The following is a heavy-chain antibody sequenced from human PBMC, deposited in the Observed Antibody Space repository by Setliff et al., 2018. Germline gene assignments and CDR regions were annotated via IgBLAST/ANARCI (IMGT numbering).Heavy chain of an antibody. CDR3: ARDRTY. V-gene: IGHV4-59*02. J-gene: IGHJ4*02. CDR2: VFYSGDT. Sequence: PSETLSLTCTVSGGSVKSHYWSWIRQTPEKGLEWIGFVFYSGDTRYNPSLKSRVTMSVDTSMNQFSLNLNSVTAADTAVYYCARDRTYWGQGTVVTVSS. CDR1: GGSVKSHY.